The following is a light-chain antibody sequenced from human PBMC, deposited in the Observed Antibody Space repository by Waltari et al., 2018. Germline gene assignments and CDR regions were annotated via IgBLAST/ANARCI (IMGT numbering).Light chain of an antibody. CDR3: QTWGTGFVV. CDR2: LDSDGSH. V-gene: IGLV4-69*01. Sequence: QLALTQSPSASASLGASVKLTCTLSSGHSDYSIAWHQQQPEKGPRYLMKLDSDGSHTMGDGIPHRFSGSSSGAERYLTISSLQYEDEADYYCQTWGTGFVVFGGGNKLTVL. CDR1: SGHSDYS. J-gene: IGLJ2*01.